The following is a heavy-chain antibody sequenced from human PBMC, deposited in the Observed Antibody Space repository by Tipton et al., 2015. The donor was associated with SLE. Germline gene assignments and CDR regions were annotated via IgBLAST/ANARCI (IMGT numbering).Heavy chain of an antibody. V-gene: IGHV4-59*08. CDR1: GGSISSHF. CDR3: ARQEMATIRAFDI. CDR2: IYHSGST. D-gene: IGHD5-24*01. Sequence: TLSLTCTVSGGSISSHFWSRIRQPPGKGLEWIGSIYHSGSTYYNPSLKSRVTISLDTSKNQFSLKLSSVTAADTAVYYCARQEMATIRAFDIWGQGTMVTVSS. J-gene: IGHJ3*02.